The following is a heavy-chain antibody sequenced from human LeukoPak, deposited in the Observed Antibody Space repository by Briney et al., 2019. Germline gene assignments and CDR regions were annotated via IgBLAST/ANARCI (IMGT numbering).Heavy chain of an antibody. CDR2: INPDSGAT. CDR3: ARDLCHGGSCFHFDS. CDR1: GYTFTEYY. D-gene: IGHD2-15*01. Sequence: GASVKVSCKTSGYTFTEYYVHWVRQAPGQGLEWLAWINPDSGATNFAQRFQGRVTMTRDTSVNTVHMELNRLRSDDTAVYYCARDLCHGGSCFHFDSWGQGTLVTVSS. J-gene: IGHJ4*02. V-gene: IGHV1-2*02.